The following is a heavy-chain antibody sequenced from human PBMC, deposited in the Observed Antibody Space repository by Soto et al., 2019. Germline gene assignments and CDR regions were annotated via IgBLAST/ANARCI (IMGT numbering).Heavy chain of an antibody. CDR3: ASDRAARPFFEGYNWFDP. CDR1: GGTFSSYA. D-gene: IGHD6-6*01. Sequence: ASVKVSCKASGGTFSSYAISWVRQAPGQGLEWMGGIIPIFGTANYAQKFQGRVTITADESTSTAYMELSSLRSEHTAVYYCASDRAARPFFEGYNWFDPWGQGTLVTVS. V-gene: IGHV1-69*13. J-gene: IGHJ5*02. CDR2: IIPIFGTA.